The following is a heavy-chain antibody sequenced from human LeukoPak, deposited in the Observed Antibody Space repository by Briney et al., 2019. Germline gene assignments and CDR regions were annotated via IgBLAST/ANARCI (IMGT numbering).Heavy chain of an antibody. Sequence: ASVKVSCKASGGTLSRYAISWVRQAPGQGLEWMGGFVPIFGTANYAQKFQGRVTITADESTSTAYMELSSLRSEDTAVYYCASGPSGYCTNGVCYYFDYWGQGTLVTVSS. V-gene: IGHV1-69*01. CDR2: FVPIFGTA. J-gene: IGHJ4*02. CDR3: ASGPSGYCTNGVCYYFDY. CDR1: GGTLSRYA. D-gene: IGHD2-8*01.